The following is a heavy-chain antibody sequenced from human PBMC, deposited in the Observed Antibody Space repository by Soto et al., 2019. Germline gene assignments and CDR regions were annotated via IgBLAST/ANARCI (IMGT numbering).Heavy chain of an antibody. CDR1: GGTFSSYA. Sequence: QVQLVQSGAEVKKPGSSVKVSCKASGGTFSSYAISWVRQAPGQGLEWMGGIIPIFGTANYAQKFQGRVTITADEGTRTVYMEVSSLRSEGTGVYYCARGGWDTAMVYGMHVWGQWTTVTVSS. CDR2: IIPIFGTA. D-gene: IGHD5-18*01. CDR3: ARGGWDTAMVYGMHV. J-gene: IGHJ6*02. V-gene: IGHV1-69*12.